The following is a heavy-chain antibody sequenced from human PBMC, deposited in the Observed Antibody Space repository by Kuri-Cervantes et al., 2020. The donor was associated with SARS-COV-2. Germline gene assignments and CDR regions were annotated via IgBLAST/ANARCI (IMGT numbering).Heavy chain of an antibody. CDR1: GYTFTGYY. D-gene: IGHD4-23*01. Sequence: ASVKVSCKASGYTFTGYYMHWVRQAPGQGLEWMGRINPNSGGTNYAQKFQGRVTMTRDTSISTAYMELSSLRSEDTAVYYCARGSGTVVTPYLAFDIWVQGTMVTVSS. V-gene: IGHV1-2*06. J-gene: IGHJ3*02. CDR2: INPNSGGT. CDR3: ARGSGTVVTPYLAFDI.